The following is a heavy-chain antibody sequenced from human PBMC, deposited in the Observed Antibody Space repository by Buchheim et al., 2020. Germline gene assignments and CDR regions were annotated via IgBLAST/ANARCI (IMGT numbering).Heavy chain of an antibody. CDR1: GFTFSSYG. CDR2: IWYDGSNK. Sequence: QVQLVESGGGVVQPGRSLRLSCAASGFTFSSYGMHWVRQAPGKGLEWVAVIWYDGSNKYYADSVKGRFTISRDNSQNTLYLQMNSLRAEDTAVYYCARDLDYYDSSGADYWGQGTL. CDR3: ARDLDYYDSSGADY. D-gene: IGHD3-22*01. V-gene: IGHV3-33*01. J-gene: IGHJ4*02.